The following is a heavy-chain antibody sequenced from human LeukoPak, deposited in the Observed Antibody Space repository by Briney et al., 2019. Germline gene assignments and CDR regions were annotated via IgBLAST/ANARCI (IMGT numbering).Heavy chain of an antibody. D-gene: IGHD3-16*01. CDR1: GFTVSSNY. J-gene: IGHJ4*02. CDR3: AREGEQLGPFDY. CDR2: IYSGGST. Sequence: GGSLRLSCAASGFTVSSNYMSWVRQAPGKGLEWVSVIYSGGSTYYADSVKGRFTISRDNSKNTLYPQMNSLRAEDTAVYYCAREGEQLGPFDYWGQGTLVTVSS. V-gene: IGHV3-53*01.